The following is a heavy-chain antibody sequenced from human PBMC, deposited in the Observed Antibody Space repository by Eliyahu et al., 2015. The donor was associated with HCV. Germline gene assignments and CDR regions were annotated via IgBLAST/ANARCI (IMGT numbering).Heavy chain of an antibody. D-gene: IGHD3-3*01. CDR2: IYSRGTT. V-gene: IGHV4-31*03. Sequence: QVQLQESGPGLVKPSQTLTLTCTVSGASVSSSGYFWTWIRQHPGKGLEWIGYIYSRGTTSYNPSLMGRVTMSKDTSKNQFSLRLSSVTAADTAVYFCARTDYDYWADQYSDSSRPRTDYFDLWGQGTLVSVSS. CDR1: GASVSSSGYF. J-gene: IGHJ1*01. CDR3: ARTDYDYWADQYSDSSRPRTDYFDL.